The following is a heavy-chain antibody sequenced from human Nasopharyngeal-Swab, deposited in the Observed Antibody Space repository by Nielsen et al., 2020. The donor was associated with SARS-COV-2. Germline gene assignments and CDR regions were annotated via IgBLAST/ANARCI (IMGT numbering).Heavy chain of an antibody. Sequence: GESLKISCAASGFTFSSYSMNWVRQAPGKGLEWVSSISSSSSYIYYADSVKGRFTISRDNAKNSLYLQMDSLRAEDTAVYYCARNTDYYDSSGYQDYWGQGTLVTVSS. CDR3: ARNTDYYDSSGYQDY. D-gene: IGHD3-22*01. J-gene: IGHJ4*02. V-gene: IGHV3-21*01. CDR2: ISSSSSYI. CDR1: GFTFSSYS.